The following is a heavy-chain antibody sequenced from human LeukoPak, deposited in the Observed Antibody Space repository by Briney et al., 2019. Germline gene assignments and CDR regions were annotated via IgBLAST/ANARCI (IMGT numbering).Heavy chain of an antibody. Sequence: PSETLSLTCDVSGGSISSGAYSWSWIRQPPGKALEWIGYIYYSGGTYYNPSLKSRVTISVDTSKNQFSLKLSSVTAADTAVYYCARGPALRFLEWLFPKGGYFDYWGQGTLVTVSS. D-gene: IGHD3-3*01. J-gene: IGHJ4*02. V-gene: IGHV4-30-4*07. CDR1: GGSISSGAYS. CDR2: IYYSGGT. CDR3: ARGPALRFLEWLFPKGGYFDY.